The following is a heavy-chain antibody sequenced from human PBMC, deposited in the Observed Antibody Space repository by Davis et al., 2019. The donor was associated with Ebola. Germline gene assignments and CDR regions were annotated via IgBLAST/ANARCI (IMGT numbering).Heavy chain of an antibody. Sequence: GESLKISCAASGFTFSDYYMSWIRQAPGKGLEWVSYFSSSSSYTNNADSAKGRFTISRDNAKNSLYLQMNSLRAEDTAVYYCARGSRYWYFDLWGRGTLVTVSS. CDR1: GFTFSDYY. CDR2: FSSSSSYT. CDR3: ARGSRYWYFDL. V-gene: IGHV3-11*06. J-gene: IGHJ2*01.